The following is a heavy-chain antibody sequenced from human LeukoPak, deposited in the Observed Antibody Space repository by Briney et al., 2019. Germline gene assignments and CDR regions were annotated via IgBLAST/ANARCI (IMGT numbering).Heavy chain of an antibody. CDR1: VFTFSAYN. CDR3: ARDEGVSFDY. J-gene: IGHJ4*02. Sequence: GGALRLSCVTSVFTFSAYNMNSVRQAPGKGLEWVSCISSSSNYIYYADSVKGRLTISRDNAENSLYLQMNSLRAEDTAVYYCARDEGVSFDYWGEGTLVTVSS. V-gene: IGHV3-21*01. CDR2: ISSSSNYI.